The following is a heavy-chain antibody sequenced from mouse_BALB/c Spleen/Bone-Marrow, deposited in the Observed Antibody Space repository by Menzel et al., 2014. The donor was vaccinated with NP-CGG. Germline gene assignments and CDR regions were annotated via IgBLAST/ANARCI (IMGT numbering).Heavy chain of an antibody. Sequence: QVQLKESGAELVKPGASVKLSCKASGYTFXSYYMYWVKQRPGQGLEWIGEINPSNGGTNFNEKFKSKATLTVDKSSSTAYMQLSSLTSEDPAVYYCTRSYYGNYFDVWGAGTTVTVSS. J-gene: IGHJ1*01. CDR3: TRSYYGNYFDV. CDR1: GYTFXSYY. CDR2: INPSNGGT. V-gene: IGHV1S81*02. D-gene: IGHD2-1*01.